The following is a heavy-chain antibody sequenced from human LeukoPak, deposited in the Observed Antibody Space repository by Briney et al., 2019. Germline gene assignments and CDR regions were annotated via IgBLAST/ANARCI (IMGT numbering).Heavy chain of an antibody. D-gene: IGHD4-17*01. CDR1: GFTVRSNY. CDR2: ISISTSSI. CDR3: ARDRTTVTVFDY. J-gene: IGHJ4*02. Sequence: GGSLRLSCAASGFTVRSNYMSWVRQAPGKGLEWVSYISISTSSIYHADSVKGRFTISRDNAKNSLYLQMNSLRADDTAVYYCARDRTTVTVFDYWGQGTLVTVSS. V-gene: IGHV3-48*01.